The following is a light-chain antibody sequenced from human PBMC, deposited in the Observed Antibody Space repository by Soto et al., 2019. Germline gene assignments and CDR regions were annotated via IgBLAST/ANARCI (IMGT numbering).Light chain of an antibody. J-gene: IGLJ1*01. CDR1: SSNIGAGYD. Sequence: QSVLTQPPSVSGAPGQRVTISCTGSSSNIGAGYDVHWYQQLPGTAPKLLIYGNSNRPSGVPDRFSGSKFGTSASLAITGLQAEDEADYYCQSYDSSLRDVFGTGTKVTVL. V-gene: IGLV1-40*01. CDR2: GNS. CDR3: QSYDSSLRDV.